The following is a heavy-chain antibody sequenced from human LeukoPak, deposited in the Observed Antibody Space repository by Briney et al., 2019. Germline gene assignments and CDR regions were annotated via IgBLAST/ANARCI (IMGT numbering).Heavy chain of an antibody. CDR2: ISGSGGST. D-gene: IGHD2-15*01. CDR3: AKSGDGCSGGSCYTPYD. Sequence: PGGSLRPPCAASGFTFSSYAMSWVRQAPGKGLEWVSAISGSGGSTYYADSVKGRFTISRDNSKNTLYLQMNSLRAEDTAVYYCAKSGDGCSGGSCYTPYDWGQGTLVTVSS. CDR1: GFTFSSYA. V-gene: IGHV3-23*01. J-gene: IGHJ4*02.